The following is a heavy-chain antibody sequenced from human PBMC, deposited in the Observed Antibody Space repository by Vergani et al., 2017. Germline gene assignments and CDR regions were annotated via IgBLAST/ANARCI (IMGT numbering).Heavy chain of an antibody. CDR3: ARLSYGDYEVSVFDY. Sequence: EVQLVQSGAEVKKPGESLRISCKGSGYSFTSYWISWVRQMPGKGLEWMGRIDPSDSYTNYSPSFQGHVTISADKSISTAYLQWSSLKASDTSMYYCARLSYGDYEVSVFDYWGQGTLVTVSS. CDR2: IDPSDSYT. CDR1: GYSFTSYW. J-gene: IGHJ4*02. V-gene: IGHV5-10-1*03. D-gene: IGHD4-17*01.